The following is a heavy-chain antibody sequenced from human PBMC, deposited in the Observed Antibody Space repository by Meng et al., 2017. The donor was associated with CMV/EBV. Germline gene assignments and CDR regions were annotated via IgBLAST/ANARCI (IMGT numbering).Heavy chain of an antibody. J-gene: IGHJ5*02. D-gene: IGHD4-17*01. V-gene: IGHV1-2*02. Sequence: AQPGADLWNVGASVKFSCKASGDTFPDYYRHWVRQAPGQGLEWMGCINPNSGDTNYAQKFQGRVTMTRDTSISTAYMELSRLRSDDTAVYYCTRDAHLTTVTPNWFDPWGQGTLVTVSS. CDR3: TRDAHLTTVTPNWFDP. CDR2: INPNSGDT. CDR1: GDTFPDYY.